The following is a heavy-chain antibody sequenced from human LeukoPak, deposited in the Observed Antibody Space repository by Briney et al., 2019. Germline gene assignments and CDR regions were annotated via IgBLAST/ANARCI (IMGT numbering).Heavy chain of an antibody. J-gene: IGHJ3*02. CDR3: AKVRAVAGHLDAFDI. V-gene: IGHV3-30*18. D-gene: IGHD6-19*01. Sequence: PGRSLRLSCAASGFTFSSYGMHWVRQAPGKGLEWVAVISYDGSNKYYADSVKGRFTISRDNSKNTLYLQMNSLRAEDTAVYYCAKVRAVAGHLDAFDIWGQGTMVTVSS. CDR2: ISYDGSNK. CDR1: GFTFSSYG.